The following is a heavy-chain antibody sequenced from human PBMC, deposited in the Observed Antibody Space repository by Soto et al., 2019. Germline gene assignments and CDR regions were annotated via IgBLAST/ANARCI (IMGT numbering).Heavy chain of an antibody. CDR3: ARVGVWSGLEY. CDR1: VGSFSGYY. J-gene: IGHJ4*02. D-gene: IGHD3-10*01. V-gene: IGHV4-34*01. Sequence: SETVSLTCAFYVGSFSGYYWSCIRQPPGKGLEWIGEINHSGSTNYNPSLKSRVTISVDTSKNQFSLKLSSVTAADAAVYYCARVGVWSGLEYWGQGTLVTVSS. CDR2: INHSGST.